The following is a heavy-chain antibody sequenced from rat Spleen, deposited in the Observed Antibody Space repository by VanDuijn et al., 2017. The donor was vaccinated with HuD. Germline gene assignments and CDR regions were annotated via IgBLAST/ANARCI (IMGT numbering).Heavy chain of an antibody. CDR3: ARRGYRYNYFDY. V-gene: IGHV3-3*01. Sequence: EVQLQESGPGLVKPSQSLSLTCSVTGYSITSSYRWNWIRKFPGNKLEWLGYINNAGSTNYNPSLKSRISITRDTSKNQFFLQVNSVTTEDSATYYCARRGYRYNYFDYWGQGVMVTVSS. CDR1: GYSITSSYR. J-gene: IGHJ2*01. D-gene: IGHD1-5*01. CDR2: INNAGST.